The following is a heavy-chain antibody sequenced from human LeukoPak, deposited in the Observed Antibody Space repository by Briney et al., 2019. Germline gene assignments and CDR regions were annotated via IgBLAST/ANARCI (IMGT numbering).Heavy chain of an antibody. Sequence: SETLSLTCTVSGGSISSGSYYWSWIRQPAGKGLEWIGRIYTSGSTNYNPSLKSPVTILVDTSKNQFSLKLSSVTAADTAVYYCARSGWGTFDYWGQGTLVTVSS. D-gene: IGHD6-19*01. J-gene: IGHJ4*02. V-gene: IGHV4-61*02. CDR3: ARSGWGTFDY. CDR1: GGSISSGSYY. CDR2: IYTSGST.